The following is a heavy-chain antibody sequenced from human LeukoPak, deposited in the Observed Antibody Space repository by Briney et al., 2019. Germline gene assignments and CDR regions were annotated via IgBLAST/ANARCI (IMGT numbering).Heavy chain of an antibody. J-gene: IGHJ5*02. D-gene: IGHD5-12*01. CDR2: IIPIFGTA. CDR1: GGTFSDYA. Sequence: SVTVSCQASGGTFSDYAIRWVRQAPGQGREWMGRIIPIFGTANYEQKSQGRVTITPYESTSTAYMELSSLRSEETAVYHCARVSHSGYENINWFDPWGQGTLVTASA. V-gene: IGHV1-69*01. CDR3: ARVSHSGYENINWFDP.